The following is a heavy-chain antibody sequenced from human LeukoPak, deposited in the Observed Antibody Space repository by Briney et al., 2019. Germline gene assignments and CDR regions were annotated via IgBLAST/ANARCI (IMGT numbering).Heavy chain of an antibody. D-gene: IGHD3-3*01. CDR3: ARGHRDQLRFLEWRRTYYYYYGMDV. CDR1: GGSISSGGYY. CDR2: INHSGST. J-gene: IGHJ6*02. V-gene: IGHV4-30-2*01. Sequence: SQTLSLTCAVSGGSISSGGYYWSWIRQPPGKGLEWIGEINHSGSTNYNPSLKSRVTISVDTSKNQFSLKLSSVTAADTAVYYCARGHRDQLRFLEWRRTYYYYYGMDVWGQGTTVTVSS.